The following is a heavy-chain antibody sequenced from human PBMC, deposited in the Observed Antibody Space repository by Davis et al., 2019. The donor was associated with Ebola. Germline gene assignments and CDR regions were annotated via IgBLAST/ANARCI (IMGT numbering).Heavy chain of an antibody. CDR1: GFTFSSYS. J-gene: IGHJ6*02. D-gene: IGHD2-15*01. CDR2: ISSSSSYI. V-gene: IGHV3-21*01. CDR3: ARVGYCSGGSCFYYYYYGMDV. Sequence: GGSLRLSCAASGFTFSSYSMNWVRQAPGKGLEWVSSISSSSSYIYYADSVKGRFTISRDNAKNSLYLQMNSLRAEDTAVYYCARVGYCSGGSCFYYYYYGMDVWGQGTTVTVSS.